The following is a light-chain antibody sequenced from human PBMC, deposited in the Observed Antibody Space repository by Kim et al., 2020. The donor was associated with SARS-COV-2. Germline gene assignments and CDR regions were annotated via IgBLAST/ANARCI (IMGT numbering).Light chain of an antibody. Sequence: RATINGKPIQSVLYSAYNKNYLALYQQKPGQPPKLLISCSSTRESGVPDRFGGGGSGTDFTLTFSSLQAEDVSVYYCQQYFSTNSFGQGTKLGI. V-gene: IGKV4-1*01. J-gene: IGKJ2*03. CDR2: CSS. CDR3: QQYFSTNS. CDR1: QSVLYSAYNKNY.